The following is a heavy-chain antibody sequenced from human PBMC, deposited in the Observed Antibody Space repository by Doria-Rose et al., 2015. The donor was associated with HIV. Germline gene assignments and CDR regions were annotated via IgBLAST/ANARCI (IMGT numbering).Heavy chain of an antibody. V-gene: IGHV2-26*01. Sequence: QITLKESSPVLVKPTETLTLTCTVSGVSLSSPGMGVSWIRQPPGKVLEWLANIFSDDDRSYKTSLKSRLTISRGTSKSQVVLTITDMDPVDTATYYCARIKSSRWYHKYYFDFWGQGTLVIVSA. CDR2: IFSDDDR. J-gene: IGHJ4*02. CDR1: GVSLSSPGMG. D-gene: IGHD6-13*01. CDR3: ARIKSSRWYHKYYFDF.